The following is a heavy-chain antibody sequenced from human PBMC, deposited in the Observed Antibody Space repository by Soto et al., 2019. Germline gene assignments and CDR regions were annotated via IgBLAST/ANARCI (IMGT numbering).Heavy chain of an antibody. CDR3: AKDFTDYYYYGMDV. CDR1: GVVFSDYY. CDR2: ISSSTDST. V-gene: IGHV3-11*06. J-gene: IGHJ6*02. Sequence: PGGSLRLSCAASGVVFSDYYMSWIRQAPGKGLEWVSHISSSTDSTTYADSVKGRFTISRDNSKNTLYLQMNSLRAEDTAVYYCAKDFTDYYYYGMDVWGQGTTVTVSS.